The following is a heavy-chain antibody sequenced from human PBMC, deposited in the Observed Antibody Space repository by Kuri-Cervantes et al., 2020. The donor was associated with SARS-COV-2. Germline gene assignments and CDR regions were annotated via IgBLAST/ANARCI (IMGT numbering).Heavy chain of an antibody. CDR2: ISHSGST. CDR3: ARPRGRPGYYYYYGMDV. Sequence: SETLSLTCTVSGGSISSYYWSWIRQPPGKGLEWIGEISHSGSTNYNPSLKSRVTISVDTSKNQFSLKLSSVTAADTAVYYCARPRGRPGYYYYYGMDVWGQGTTVTVSS. D-gene: IGHD3-10*01. CDR1: GGSISSYY. J-gene: IGHJ6*02. V-gene: IGHV4-34*01.